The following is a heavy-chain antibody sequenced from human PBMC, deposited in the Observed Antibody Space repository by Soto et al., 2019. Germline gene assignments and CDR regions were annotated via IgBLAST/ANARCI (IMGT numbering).Heavy chain of an antibody. CDR1: GFTFSSYA. CDR3: ANEGDYGVSEEYFQH. Sequence: GGSLRLSCAASGFTFSSYAMSGVRQAPGKGLEWVAVISYDGSNKYYADSVKGRFTISRDNSKNTLYLQMNSLRAEDTAVYYCANEGDYGVSEEYFQHWGQGTLVTVS. D-gene: IGHD4-17*01. J-gene: IGHJ1*01. CDR2: ISYDGSNK. V-gene: IGHV3-30*18.